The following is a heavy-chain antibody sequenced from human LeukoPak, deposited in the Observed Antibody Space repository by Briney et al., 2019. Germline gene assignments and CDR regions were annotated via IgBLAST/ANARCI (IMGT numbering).Heavy chain of an antibody. Sequence: GGSLRLSCATSGFTFNIYWMQWVRQVPGKGLVWVSRIDSNGGGATYADSVKGRFTTSRDNGNNTMYLQMNSLRAEDTAIYYCERAKYSSRWSLDYWGQGALVTVSS. CDR3: ERAKYSSRWSLDY. CDR1: GFTFNIYW. V-gene: IGHV3-74*03. D-gene: IGHD6-13*01. J-gene: IGHJ4*02. CDR2: IDSNGGGA.